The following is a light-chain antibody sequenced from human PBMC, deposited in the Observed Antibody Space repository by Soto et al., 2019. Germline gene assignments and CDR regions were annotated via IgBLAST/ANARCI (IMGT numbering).Light chain of an antibody. J-gene: IGKJ2*03. CDR1: QTISSD. CDR2: GAS. Sequence: EIVMTQSPATLSVSPGERATLSCRASQTISSDVAWYQQQPGQAPRLLVYGASTRATGIPGRFSGSGAGLEFTLTISSLQSEESAFYVCQQDKRWPGSFGQGTKVVLK. V-gene: IGKV3-15*01. CDR3: QQDKRWPGS.